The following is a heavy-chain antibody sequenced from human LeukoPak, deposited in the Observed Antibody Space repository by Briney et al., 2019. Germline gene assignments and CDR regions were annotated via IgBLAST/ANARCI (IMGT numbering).Heavy chain of an antibody. D-gene: IGHD5-12*01. V-gene: IGHV3-53*01. CDR3: VRETGWLFDY. CDR2: IYSGGST. CDR1: GFTVSSNY. Sequence: GGSLRLSCAASGFTVSSNYMSWVRQAPGKGLEWVSVIYSGGSTYYADSVKGRFTISRDNTNNLLFPQVDSLRVEDTAVYYCVRETGWLFDYWGQGTLVIVSS. J-gene: IGHJ4*02.